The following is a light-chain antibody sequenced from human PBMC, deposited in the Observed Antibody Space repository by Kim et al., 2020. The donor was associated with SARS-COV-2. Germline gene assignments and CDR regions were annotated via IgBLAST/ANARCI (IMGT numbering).Light chain of an antibody. J-gene: IGKJ4*01. Sequence: EIVMTQSPATLSVSPGERATLSCRASQSVSHNLAWYQQKPGQAPRLLIHGASTRATGIPGRFSGSGSGTEFTLTISSLQSEDFAVYYCQRYNNYPSLTSVGGSKMDIK. CDR3: QRYNNYPSLT. CDR1: QSVSHN. V-gene: IGKV3-15*01. CDR2: GAS.